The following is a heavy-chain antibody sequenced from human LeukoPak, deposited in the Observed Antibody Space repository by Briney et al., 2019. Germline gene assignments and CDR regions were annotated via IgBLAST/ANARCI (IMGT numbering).Heavy chain of an antibody. V-gene: IGHV1-18*01. Sequence: ASVKVSCKASGYTFTSYGISWVRQAPGQGLEWMGWISAYNGNTNYAQKLQGRVTMTTDTSTSTAYMELRSLRSDDTAVYYCARQIGLVVVVPAAIWSNYMDVWGKGTTVTVSS. CDR2: ISAYNGNT. D-gene: IGHD2-2*01. J-gene: IGHJ6*03. CDR3: ARQIGLVVVVPAAIWSNYMDV. CDR1: GYTFTSYG.